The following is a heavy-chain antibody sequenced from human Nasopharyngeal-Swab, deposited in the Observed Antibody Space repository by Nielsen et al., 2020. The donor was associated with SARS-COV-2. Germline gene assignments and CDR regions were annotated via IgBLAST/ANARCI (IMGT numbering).Heavy chain of an antibody. Sequence: GESLKISCAASGFSISGYWMHWVRQAPGKGLVWVSRISSDGGANYADSSTGRFTISRDNAKNTLYLQMNSLRAEDTAVYYCARVARRYSSGWYYFDYWGQGTLVTVSS. CDR3: ARVARRYSSGWYYFDY. J-gene: IGHJ4*02. CDR1: GFSISGYW. D-gene: IGHD6-19*01. CDR2: ISSDGGA. V-gene: IGHV3-74*01.